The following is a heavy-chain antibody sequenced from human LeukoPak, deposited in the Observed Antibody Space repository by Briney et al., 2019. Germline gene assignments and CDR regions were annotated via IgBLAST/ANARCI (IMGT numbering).Heavy chain of an antibody. J-gene: IGHJ4*02. CDR3: ARDLGGSGSYDY. CDR1: GFTFSSYS. V-gene: IGHV3-21*01. D-gene: IGHD3-10*01. Sequence: GGSLRLSCAASGFTFSSYSMNWVRQAPGKGLEWVSSISSSSSYIYYADSVKGRFTISRDNAKNPLYLQMNSLRAEDTAVYYCARDLGGSGSYDYWGQGTLVTVSS. CDR2: ISSSSSYI.